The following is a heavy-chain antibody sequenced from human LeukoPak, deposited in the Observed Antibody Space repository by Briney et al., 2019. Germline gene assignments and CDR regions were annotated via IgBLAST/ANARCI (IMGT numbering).Heavy chain of an antibody. CDR2: ISGSGGST. D-gene: IGHD6-13*01. CDR3: AKVEQDRSSSWYGRLDY. V-gene: IGHV3-23*01. CDR1: GFTFSSYA. Sequence: HPGGSLRLSCAASGFTFSSYAMSWVRQAPGKGLEWVSAISGSGGSTYYADSVKGRFTISRDNSKNTLYLQMNSLRAEDTAVYYCAKVEQDRSSSWYGRLDYWGQGTLVTVSS. J-gene: IGHJ4*02.